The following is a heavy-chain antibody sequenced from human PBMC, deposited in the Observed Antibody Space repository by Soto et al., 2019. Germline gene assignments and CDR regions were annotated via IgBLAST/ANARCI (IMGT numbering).Heavy chain of an antibody. Sequence: GASVKVSCEASGYSFTSYGISWVRQAPGQGLEWMGWISAYNGNTNYAQKLQGRVTMTTDTSTSTAYMELRSLRSDDTAVYYCARDGIAAAGTAFDIWGQGTMVTVSS. D-gene: IGHD6-13*01. J-gene: IGHJ3*02. CDR1: GYSFTSYG. CDR2: ISAYNGNT. CDR3: ARDGIAAAGTAFDI. V-gene: IGHV1-18*01.